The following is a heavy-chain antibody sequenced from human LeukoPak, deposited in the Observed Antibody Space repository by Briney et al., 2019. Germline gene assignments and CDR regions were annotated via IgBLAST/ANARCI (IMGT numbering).Heavy chain of an antibody. CDR2: ISGSGTR. J-gene: IGHJ5*02. V-gene: IGHV4-4*07. D-gene: IGHD3-10*01. Sequence: PSETLSLTCTVSGGSINSYWSWIRQPAGKGLEWIGRISGSGTRTYNPALRIRLSISIDTSKNQFSLKLMSVTAADTAVYYCARDSGTTGEVKFDAWGQGTLVTVSS. CDR1: GGSINSY. CDR3: ARDSGTTGEVKFDA.